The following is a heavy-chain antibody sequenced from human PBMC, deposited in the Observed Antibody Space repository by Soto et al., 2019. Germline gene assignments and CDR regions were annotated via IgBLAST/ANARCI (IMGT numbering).Heavy chain of an antibody. CDR3: ARIAASGRGWDV. V-gene: IGHV3-7*01. D-gene: IGHD6-13*01. CDR2: IKQDGSEE. J-gene: IGHJ6*02. Sequence: EVQLVESGGGLVQPGGSLRLSCVDSGFTFSSYWMSWVRQAPGKGLEWVGNIKQDGSEENYVDSVKGRVTISRDNAKNSLYLQMNSLRAEDTAVYYCARIAASGRGWDVWGQGTTVVVSS. CDR1: GFTFSSYW.